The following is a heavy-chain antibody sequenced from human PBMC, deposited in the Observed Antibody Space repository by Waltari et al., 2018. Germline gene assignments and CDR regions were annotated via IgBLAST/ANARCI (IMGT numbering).Heavy chain of an antibody. V-gene: IGHV4-39*01. D-gene: IGHD6-13*01. CDR1: GGSIRSSSYS. Sequence: QLQLQESGPGLVKPSETLSLTCTVSGGSIRSSSYSWCLVRQPPGKGLEWIGSTYYSGSTYYNPSLKSRVTISVDTSKNQFSLKLSSVTAADTAVYYCARGYSSSWSPEYFDYWGQGTLVTVSS. J-gene: IGHJ4*02. CDR3: ARGYSSSWSPEYFDY. CDR2: TYYSGST.